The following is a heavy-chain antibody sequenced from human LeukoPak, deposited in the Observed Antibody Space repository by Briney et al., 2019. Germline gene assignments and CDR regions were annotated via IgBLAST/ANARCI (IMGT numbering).Heavy chain of an antibody. CDR1: GGSISNYY. Sequence: SETLSLTCTVSGGSISNYYWSWIRQPPGKGLEWIGYIHYSGSTNYNPSLKSRVTISVDTSKNQLSLKLTSMTAADTAVYYCARELGATVVNYGMDGWGQGTTVTVSS. J-gene: IGHJ6*02. CDR2: IHYSGST. V-gene: IGHV4-59*01. D-gene: IGHD4-23*01. CDR3: ARELGATVVNYGMDG.